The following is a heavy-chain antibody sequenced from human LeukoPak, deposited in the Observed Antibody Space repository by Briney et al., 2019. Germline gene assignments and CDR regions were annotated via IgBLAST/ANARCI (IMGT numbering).Heavy chain of an antibody. V-gene: IGHV4-59*01. CDR3: ARTTSGWYYFDY. Sequence: SETLSLTCTVSGGSISSYYWSWIRQPPGKGLEWIGYIFYSGTTNYNPSLKSRVTISVDTSKNQFSLKLSSLTAADTAVYYCARTTSGWYYFDYWGQGTLVTVSS. D-gene: IGHD6-19*01. J-gene: IGHJ4*02. CDR1: GGSISSYY. CDR2: IFYSGTT.